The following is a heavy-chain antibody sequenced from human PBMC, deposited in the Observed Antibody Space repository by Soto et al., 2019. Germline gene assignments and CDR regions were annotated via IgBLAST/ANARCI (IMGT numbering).Heavy chain of an antibody. Sequence: QVQLVQSGAEVKKPGSSVKVSCKASGGTFSSYTISWVRQAPGQGLEWMGRIIPILGIANYAQKFQGRVTIPADKCTGTAYMELSSLRSEDTAVYYCARVAGGRGYSGYDSEVEVAYWGQGTLVTVSS. CDR1: GGTFSSYT. V-gene: IGHV1-69*02. CDR2: IIPILGIA. J-gene: IGHJ4*02. D-gene: IGHD5-12*01. CDR3: ARVAGGRGYSGYDSEVEVAY.